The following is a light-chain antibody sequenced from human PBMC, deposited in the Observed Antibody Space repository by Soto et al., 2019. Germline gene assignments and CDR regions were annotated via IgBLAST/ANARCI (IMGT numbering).Light chain of an antibody. V-gene: IGLV2-8*01. CDR3: SSYAGSNNFVV. Sequence: QSVLTQPPSASGSPGQSVTISCTGTNSDVGGYTYVSWYQQHPGKAPKLMIYEVSKRPSGVPDRFSGSKSGNTASLTVSGLQAEDEADYYCSSYAGSNNFVVFGGGTKLTVL. J-gene: IGLJ2*01. CDR1: NSDVGGYTY. CDR2: EVS.